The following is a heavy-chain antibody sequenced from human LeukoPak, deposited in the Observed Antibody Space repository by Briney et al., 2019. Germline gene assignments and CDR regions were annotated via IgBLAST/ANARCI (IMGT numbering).Heavy chain of an antibody. CDR1: GFIFSDYD. V-gene: IGHV3-64*01. CDR3: ARGAASGGYDY. J-gene: IGHJ4*02. Sequence: GGSLRLSCAASGFIFSDYDVHWVRLAPGKGLEFVSAITSNGGRTFYANSVKGRFTISRDNSKNALYFQMDSLRADDMAVYYCARGAASGGYDYWGQGALVTVSS. D-gene: IGHD3-10*01. CDR2: ITSNGGRT.